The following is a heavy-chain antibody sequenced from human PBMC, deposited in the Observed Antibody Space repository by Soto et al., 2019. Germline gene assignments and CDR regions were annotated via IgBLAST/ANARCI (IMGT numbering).Heavy chain of an antibody. Sequence: ASETLSLTCSVSGDSISNLDYFWAWIRQPPGQALEYIGYIYKSATTYYNPSFESRVAISVDTSKSQFSLNVTSVTAADTAVYFCARGRYCLTGRCFPNWFDSWGQGALVTVSS. V-gene: IGHV4-30-4*01. CDR3: ARGRYCLTGRCFPNWFDS. CDR1: GDSISNLDYF. CDR2: IYKSATT. J-gene: IGHJ5*01. D-gene: IGHD7-27*01.